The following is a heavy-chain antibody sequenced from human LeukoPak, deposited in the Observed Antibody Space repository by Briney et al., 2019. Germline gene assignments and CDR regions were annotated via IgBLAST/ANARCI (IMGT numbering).Heavy chain of an antibody. V-gene: IGHV1-8*03. CDR1: GYTFTSYD. CDR3: ARDCSSTSCYMHYFDY. J-gene: IGHJ4*02. D-gene: IGHD2-2*02. CDR2: MNPNSGNT. Sequence: ASVKVSCKASGYTFTSYDINWVRQATGQGLEWMGWMNPNSGNTGYAQKFQGRVTITRNTSISTAYMELSSLTSEDTAVYYCARDCSSTSCYMHYFDYWGQGTLVTVSS.